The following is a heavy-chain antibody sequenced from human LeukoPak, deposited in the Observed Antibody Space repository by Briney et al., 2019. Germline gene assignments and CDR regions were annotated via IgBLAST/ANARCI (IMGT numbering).Heavy chain of an antibody. V-gene: IGHV1-69*04. CDR1: GGTFSSYA. Sequence: SVKVSCKASGGTFSSYAISWVRQAPGQGLEWMGRIIPILGIANYAQKFQGRVTITADKSTSTAYMELSSLRSEDTAVYYCASIVATSEEFDYWGQGTLVTVSP. J-gene: IGHJ4*02. D-gene: IGHD5-12*01. CDR3: ASIVATSEEFDY. CDR2: IIPILGIA.